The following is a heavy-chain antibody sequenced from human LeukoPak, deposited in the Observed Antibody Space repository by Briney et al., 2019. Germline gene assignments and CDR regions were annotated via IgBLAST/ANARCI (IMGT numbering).Heavy chain of an antibody. V-gene: IGHV4-59*01. CDR2: IYYSGST. CDR1: GASISTDY. CDR3: ARGSPHSGYYYGIRAEYFQH. Sequence: SETLSLTCTVSGASISTDYWSWIRQPPGKGLEWIGYIYYSGSTNYKPSLKSRVSISVDTSKNQFSLHLTSVTAADTAVYYCARGSPHSGYYYGIRAEYFQHWGQGTLVTVSS. J-gene: IGHJ1*01. D-gene: IGHD3-22*01.